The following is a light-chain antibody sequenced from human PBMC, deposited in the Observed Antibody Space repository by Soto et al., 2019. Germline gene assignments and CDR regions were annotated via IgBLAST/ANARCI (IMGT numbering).Light chain of an antibody. CDR3: QQYNSRPT. CDR2: GAS. V-gene: IGKV3-15*01. Sequence: ENVLTQSPGTLSSSPGERVTLSCRASQSVTSHLAWYQQKPGQAPRLLIFGASTRATGIPARFSGSGSGTDFTLTISSLQSEDFAVYYCQQYNSRPTFGQGTKVDIK. J-gene: IGKJ2*01. CDR1: QSVTSH.